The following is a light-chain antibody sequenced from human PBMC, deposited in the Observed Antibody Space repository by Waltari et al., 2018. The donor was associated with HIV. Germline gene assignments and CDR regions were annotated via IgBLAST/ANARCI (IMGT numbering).Light chain of an antibody. J-gene: IGLJ3*02. CDR1: SSDGGL. CDR3: CSYTGSSALV. CDR2: EGH. Sequence: QSALTQPASVSGSPGQSITISCTGSSSDGGLVSWYQQHPGKAPKVVIFEGHKRPSGVSSRFSGSKSGNMATLTISGLQAEDEADYYCCSYTGSSALVFGGGTKVTVL. V-gene: IGLV2-23*01.